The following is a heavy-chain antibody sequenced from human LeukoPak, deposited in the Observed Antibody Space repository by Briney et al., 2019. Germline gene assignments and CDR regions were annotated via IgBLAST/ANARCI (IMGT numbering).Heavy chain of an antibody. CDR1: GYTFTGYY. CDR3: ARTGVADASITTFDY. Sequence: ASVKVSCKASGYTFTGYYMHWVRQAPGQGLEWMGRINPNSGGTNYAQKFQGSVTMTRDTPISTVYMELNRLRSDDTAVYYCARTGVADASITTFDYWGQGTLVTVSS. CDR2: INPNSGGT. D-gene: IGHD3-22*01. V-gene: IGHV1-2*06. J-gene: IGHJ4*02.